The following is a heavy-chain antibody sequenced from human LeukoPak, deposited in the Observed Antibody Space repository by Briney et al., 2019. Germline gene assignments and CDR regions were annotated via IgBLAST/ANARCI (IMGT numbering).Heavy chain of an antibody. J-gene: IGHJ4*02. CDR2: IKQDGSVQ. V-gene: IGHV3-7*01. CDR3: ARKGLGDC. D-gene: IGHD3-22*01. CDR1: GFTFSDFW. Sequence: GGSLRLSCAGSGFTFSDFWMTWVRQTPGKGLEWVANIKQDGSVQYYVDSVKGRFTISRDNAKNSLYLQMNSLRAEDTAVYYCARKGLGDCWGQGTLVTVSS.